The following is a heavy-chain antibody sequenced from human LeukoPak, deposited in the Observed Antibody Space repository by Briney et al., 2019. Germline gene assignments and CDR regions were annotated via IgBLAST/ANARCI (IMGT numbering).Heavy chain of an antibody. J-gene: IGHJ4*02. CDR2: INHSGST. D-gene: IGHD2-2*02. V-gene: IGHV4-34*01. CDR1: GGSFSGYY. Sequence: SETLSLTCAVYGGSFSGYYWSWIRQPPGKGLEWIGEINHSGSTNYNPSLKSRVTISVDTSKNQFSLKLSSVTAADTAVYYCARLCSNGWYNRYFDYWGKGTLVTVSS. CDR3: ARLCSNGWYNRYFDY.